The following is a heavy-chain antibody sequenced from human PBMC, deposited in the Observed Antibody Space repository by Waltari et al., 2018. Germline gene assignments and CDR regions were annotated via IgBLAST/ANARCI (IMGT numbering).Heavy chain of an antibody. CDR2: IYYSGST. D-gene: IGHD6-13*01. CDR3: ARATSSSWQPHFDY. CDR1: GGSIRSGGYL. J-gene: IGHJ4*02. Sequence: QVQLQESGPGLVKPSQTLSLTCTVSGGSIRSGGYLLSWILQHPGKGLEWIGYIYYSGSTYYNPSLKSRVTISVDTSKNQFSLKLSSVTAADTAVYYGARATSSSWQPHFDYWGQGTLVTVSS. V-gene: IGHV4-31*03.